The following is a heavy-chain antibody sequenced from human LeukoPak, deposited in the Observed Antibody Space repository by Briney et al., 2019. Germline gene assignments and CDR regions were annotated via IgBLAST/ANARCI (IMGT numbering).Heavy chain of an antibody. CDR2: INHSGST. CDR1: GGSFSGYY. D-gene: IGHD4-17*01. J-gene: IGHJ4*02. V-gene: IGHV4-34*01. CDR3: ARVTTVTKPFYFDY. Sequence: PSETLSLTCAVYGGSFSGYYWSWIRQPPGKGLEWIGEINHSGSTNYNPSLKSRVTISVDTFKNQFSLKLSSVTAADTAVYYCARVTTVTKPFYFDYWGQGTLVTVSS.